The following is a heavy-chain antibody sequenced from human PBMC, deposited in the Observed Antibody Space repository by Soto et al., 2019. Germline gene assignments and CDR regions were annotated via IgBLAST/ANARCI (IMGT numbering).Heavy chain of an antibody. CDR2: IYYSGST. V-gene: IGHV4-39*01. CDR1: GGSISSSSYY. CDR3: ARRNSGSYYGDYYYGMDV. Sequence: PSETLSLTCTVSGGSISSSSYYWGWIRQPPGKGLEWIGSIYYSGSTYYNPSLKSRVTISVDTSKNQFSLKLSSVNAADTAVYYCARRNSGSYYGDYYYGMDVLGQGTKVT. D-gene: IGHD1-26*01. J-gene: IGHJ6*02.